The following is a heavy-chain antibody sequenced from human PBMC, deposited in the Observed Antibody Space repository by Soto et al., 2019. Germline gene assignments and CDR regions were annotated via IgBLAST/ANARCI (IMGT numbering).Heavy chain of an antibody. J-gene: IGHJ2*01. D-gene: IGHD6-13*01. Sequence: QVQLQESGPGLVKPSETLSLTCTVSGGSISSHYWSWIRQPPGKGLEWIGYIFYSGSTNYNPSLSSRVTISVDPSKNHFSLKLSSVTAAATAVFYCARHRRGSSWYFDLWGRGTLVTVSS. V-gene: IGHV4-59*08. CDR3: ARHRRGSSWYFDL. CDR1: GGSISSHY. CDR2: IFYSGST.